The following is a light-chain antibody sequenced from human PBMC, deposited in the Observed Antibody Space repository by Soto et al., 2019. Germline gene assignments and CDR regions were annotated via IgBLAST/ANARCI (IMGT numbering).Light chain of an antibody. CDR2: ELS. CDR3: SSYTGSSTYV. CDR1: SSDVAYYNY. Sequence: HSVLTQPASVSGSPGQSITISCTGTSSDVAYYNYVSWYQQHPGKAPKLMIYELSNRPSGVSNRFSGSKSGNTASLTISGLQAEYEADYYCSSYTGSSTYVFGTGTKVTV. J-gene: IGLJ1*01. V-gene: IGLV2-14*01.